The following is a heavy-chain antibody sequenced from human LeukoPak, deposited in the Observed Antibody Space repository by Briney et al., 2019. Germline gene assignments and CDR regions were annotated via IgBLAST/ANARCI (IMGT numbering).Heavy chain of an antibody. J-gene: IGHJ4*02. CDR1: GYTFTSYY. CDR3: ATTVVTPNYFDY. CDR2: INPSGGST. V-gene: IGHV1-46*03. D-gene: IGHD4-23*01. Sequence: ASVKVSCKASGYTFTSYYMHWVRQAPGQGLEWMGIINPSGGSTSYAQKFQGRVTMPRDTSTSTVYMELSSLRSEDTAVYYCATTVVTPNYFDYWGQGTLSPSPQ.